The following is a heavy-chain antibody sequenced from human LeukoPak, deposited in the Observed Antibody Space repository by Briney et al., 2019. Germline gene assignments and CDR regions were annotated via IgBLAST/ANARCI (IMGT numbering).Heavy chain of an antibody. D-gene: IGHD4-11*01. J-gene: IGHJ5*02. CDR3: ARGSLTTISPYNWFDP. CDR2: INPNSGGT. V-gene: IGHV1-2*02. Sequence: ASVKVSCKASGGTFSTFGISWVRQAPGQGLEWMGWINPNSGGTNYAQKFQGRVTMTRDTSISTAYMELSRLRSDDTAVYYCARGSLTTISPYNWFDPWGQGTLVTVSS. CDR1: GGTFSTFG.